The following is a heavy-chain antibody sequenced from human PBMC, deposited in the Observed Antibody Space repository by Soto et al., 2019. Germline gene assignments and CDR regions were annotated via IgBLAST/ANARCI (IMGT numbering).Heavy chain of an antibody. J-gene: IGHJ5*02. D-gene: IGHD3-10*01. CDR2: IYYSGST. Sequence: SATLSLTYTASGGSISSYYWSWIRQPPGKGLEWIGYIYYSGSTNYNPSLKSRVTISVDTSKNQFSLKLSSVTAADTAVYYCARVSEFYWFDPWGQGTLVTVSS. V-gene: IGHV4-59*01. CDR1: GGSISSYY. CDR3: ARVSEFYWFDP.